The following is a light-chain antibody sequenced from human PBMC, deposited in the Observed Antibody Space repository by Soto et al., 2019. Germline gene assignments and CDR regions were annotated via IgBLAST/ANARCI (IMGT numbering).Light chain of an antibody. Sequence: QSARTQPPSASGTPGQRVTLSCSGSRSNIGSNYVYWYQQLPGTAPNLLIYRNNRRPSGVPDRFSGSKSGTSASLAISGLRSEDEADYYCAAWDDSLSGRYVFGTGTKVTVL. V-gene: IGLV1-47*01. CDR3: AAWDDSLSGRYV. CDR2: RNN. CDR1: RSNIGSNY. J-gene: IGLJ1*01.